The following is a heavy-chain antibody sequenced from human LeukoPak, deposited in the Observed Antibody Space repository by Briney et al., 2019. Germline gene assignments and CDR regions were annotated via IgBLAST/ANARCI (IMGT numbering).Heavy chain of an antibody. CDR3: TRAVAGHPD. CDR2: INHSGYT. V-gene: IGHV4-34*01. J-gene: IGHJ4*02. D-gene: IGHD6-19*01. CDR1: GGSITSYY. Sequence: PSETLSLTCTVSGGSITSYYWSWVRQSPRKGLEWIGEINHSGYTNYNPSLKSRVTMSIDTSKNQFSLMLTSVTAADTAVYYCTRAVAGHPDWGQGTLVTVSS.